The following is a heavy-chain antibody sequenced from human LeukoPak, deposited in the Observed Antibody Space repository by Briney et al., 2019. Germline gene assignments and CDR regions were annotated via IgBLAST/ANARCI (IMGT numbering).Heavy chain of an antibody. Sequence: ASVNVSCKASGGTFSSYAISWVRQAPGQGLEWMGRIIPILGIANYAQKFQGRVTITADKSTSTAYMELSSLRSEDTAVYYCARDLKGIPFDYWGQGTLVTVSS. CDR1: GGTFSSYA. CDR2: IIPILGIA. CDR3: ARDLKGIPFDY. J-gene: IGHJ4*02. D-gene: IGHD6-13*01. V-gene: IGHV1-69*04.